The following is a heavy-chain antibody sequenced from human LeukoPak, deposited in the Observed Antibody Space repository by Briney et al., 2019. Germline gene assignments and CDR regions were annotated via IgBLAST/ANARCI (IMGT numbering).Heavy chain of an antibody. CDR3: TRDHYYDSSGYSSDDAFDI. CDR1: GFTFGDYA. CDR2: IRSKAYGGTT. V-gene: IGHV3-49*04. Sequence: GGSLRLSCTASGFTFGDYAMSWVRQAPGKGLEWVGFIRSKAYGGTTEYAASVKGRFTISRDDSKSIAYLQMNSLKTEDTAVYYCTRDHYYDSSGYSSDDAFDIWGQGTMVTVSS. D-gene: IGHD3-22*01. J-gene: IGHJ3*02.